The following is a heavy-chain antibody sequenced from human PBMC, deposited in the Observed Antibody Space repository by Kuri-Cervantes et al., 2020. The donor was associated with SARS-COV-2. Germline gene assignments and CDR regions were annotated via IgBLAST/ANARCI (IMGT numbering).Heavy chain of an antibody. CDR3: ATGMRYDSDGWYYYGMDV. CDR1: GGTLNTYS. V-gene: IGHV1-69*13. D-gene: IGHD3-3*01. J-gene: IGHJ6*02. CDR2: IMPIFGTA. Sequence: SVTVSCKASGGTLNTYSFSWVRQAPGQGLEWMGGIMPIFGTADYAQKLQDRVTITADEPTNTAYMELSSLRSEDTAVYYCATGMRYDSDGWYYYGMDVWGQGTTVTVSS.